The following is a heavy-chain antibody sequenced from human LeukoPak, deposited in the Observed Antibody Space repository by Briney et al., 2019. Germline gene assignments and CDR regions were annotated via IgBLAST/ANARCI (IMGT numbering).Heavy chain of an antibody. CDR3: ARDSYQLLRLDDYYYGMDV. D-gene: IGHD2-2*01. CDR1: GYTFTSYY. CDR2: INPSGGST. Sequence: ASVKVSCKASGYTFTSYYMHWVRQAPGQGLEWMGIINPSGGSTSYAQKFQGRVTMTRDTSTSTVYMELTSLRSEDTAVYYCARDSYQLLRLDDYYYGMDVWGQGTTVTVSS. J-gene: IGHJ6*02. V-gene: IGHV1-46*01.